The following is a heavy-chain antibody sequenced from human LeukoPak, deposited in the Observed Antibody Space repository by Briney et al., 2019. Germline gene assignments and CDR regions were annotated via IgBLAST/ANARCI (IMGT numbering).Heavy chain of an antibody. Sequence: AGSLRLSCAASGFTFSSYGMHWVRQAPGKGLEWVAVISYDGSNKYYADSVKGRFTISRDNSKNTLYLQMNSLRAEDTAVYYCAKDPERIAAAVGYFDYWGQGTLVTVSS. CDR3: AKDPERIAAAVGYFDY. CDR2: ISYDGSNK. V-gene: IGHV3-30*18. CDR1: GFTFSSYG. J-gene: IGHJ4*02. D-gene: IGHD6-13*01.